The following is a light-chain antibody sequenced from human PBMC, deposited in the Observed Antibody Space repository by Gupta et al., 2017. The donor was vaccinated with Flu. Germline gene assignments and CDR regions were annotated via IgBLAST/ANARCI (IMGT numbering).Light chain of an antibody. CDR2: CND. CDR3: STSEESQSGFYL. CDR1: NSTIGSNY. V-gene: IGLV1-47*02. Sequence: VTISCSGSNSTIGSNYVYCYQHLPAAAPHLLIFCNDKRPSGGPARFSGSNSGASASLAISGLRHEEEADYYYSTSEESQSGFYLFGTGTKLTVL. J-gene: IGLJ1*01.